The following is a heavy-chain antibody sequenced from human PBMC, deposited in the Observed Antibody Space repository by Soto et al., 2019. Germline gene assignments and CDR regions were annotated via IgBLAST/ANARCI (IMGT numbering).Heavy chain of an antibody. CDR2: ITGSGDST. V-gene: IGHV3-23*01. J-gene: IGHJ4*02. D-gene: IGHD1-26*01. Sequence: EVQLLESGGDLVQPGGSLRLTCAAAGFTFSTNTVTWVRRAPGMGLDWVSTITGSGDSTFYADPVKGRFTISRDNSKKTVYLQMNNLRAEDTAVYYCTKEATGRNHFEYWGQGTLATVSS. CDR3: TKEATGRNHFEY. CDR1: GFTFSTNT.